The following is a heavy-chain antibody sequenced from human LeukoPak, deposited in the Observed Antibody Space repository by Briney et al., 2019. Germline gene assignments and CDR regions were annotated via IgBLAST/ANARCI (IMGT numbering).Heavy chain of an antibody. CDR2: INPNSGGT. D-gene: IGHD3-10*01. J-gene: IGHJ4*02. CDR1: GYTFTGYY. Sequence: ASVTVSCKASGYTFTGYYMHWVRQAPGQGLEWMGWINPNSGGTNYAQKFQGRVTMTRDTSISTAYMELSRLRSDDTAVYYCARARGPSYYYGSGSYNLDYWGQGTLVTVSS. CDR3: ARARGPSYYYGSGSYNLDY. V-gene: IGHV1-2*02.